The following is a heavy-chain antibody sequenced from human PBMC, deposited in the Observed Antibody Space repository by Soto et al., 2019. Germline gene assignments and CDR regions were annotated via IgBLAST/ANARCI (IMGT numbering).Heavy chain of an antibody. V-gene: IGHV1-69*06. D-gene: IGHD2-2*01. J-gene: IGHJ5*02. CDR3: ARVRNQLPVYNWFDP. Sequence: SVKVSCKASGGTFSSYAISWVRQAPGQGLEWMGGIIPIFGTANYAQKFQGRVTITADKSTSTAYMELSSLRSEDTAVYYCARVRNQLPVYNWFDPWGQGTLVTVSS. CDR2: IIPIFGTA. CDR1: GGTFSSYA.